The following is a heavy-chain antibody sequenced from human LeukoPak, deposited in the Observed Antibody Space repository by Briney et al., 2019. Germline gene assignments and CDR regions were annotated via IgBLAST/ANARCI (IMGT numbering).Heavy chain of an antibody. CDR1: GGSISTYY. D-gene: IGHD5-18*01. Sequence: SSETLSLTCTVSGGSISTYYWSWIRQPPGKGLEWIGYIYYSGSINHNPSLKSRVTISVDTSKNQFSLKLSSVTAADTAVYYCARDRGAYSYVYVHWYFDLWGRGALVTVSS. J-gene: IGHJ2*01. CDR3: ARDRGAYSYVYVHWYFDL. CDR2: IYYSGSI. V-gene: IGHV4-59*12.